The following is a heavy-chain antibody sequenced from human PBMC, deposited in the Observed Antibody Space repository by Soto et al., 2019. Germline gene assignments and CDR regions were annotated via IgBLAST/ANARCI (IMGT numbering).Heavy chain of an antibody. J-gene: IGHJ5*02. CDR2: ISWSSGNI. CDR1: GFTFDDYA. CDR3: ARGGSGALTAAAGRTNWFDP. D-gene: IGHD6-13*01. Sequence: EVQLVESGEGVVQPGRSLRLSCTGSGFTFDDYAMYWVRQRPGAGLEWVAGISWSSGNIAHADSVKGRFTVSRDNDMSSLYLQMNSLRVEDTAMYYCARGGSGALTAAAGRTNWFDPWGQGTLVIVSS. V-gene: IGHV3-9*01.